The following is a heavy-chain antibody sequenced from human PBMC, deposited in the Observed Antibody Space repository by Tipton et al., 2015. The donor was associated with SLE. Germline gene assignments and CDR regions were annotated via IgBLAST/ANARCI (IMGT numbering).Heavy chain of an antibody. CDR1: GFTFSHYW. V-gene: IGHV3-30*03. J-gene: IGHJ4*02. CDR3: ASGYVPAAVDY. D-gene: IGHD2-2*01. CDR2: ISYDGSNK. Sequence: RSLRLSCAASGFTFSHYWMRWVRQAPGKGLEWVAVISYDGSNKYYADSVKGRFTISRDNSENTLYLQMNNLRAEDTAVYYCASGYVPAAVDYWDQGTLVTVSS.